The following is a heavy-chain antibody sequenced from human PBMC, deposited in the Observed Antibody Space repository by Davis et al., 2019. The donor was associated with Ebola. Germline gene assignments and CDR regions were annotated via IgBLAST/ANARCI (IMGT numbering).Heavy chain of an antibody. CDR1: GYTFTSYY. J-gene: IGHJ4*02. D-gene: IGHD6-13*01. CDR2: MNPNSGNT. Sequence: AASVKVSCKASGYTFTSYYMHWVRQAPGQGLEWMGWMNPNSGNTGYAQKFQGRVTMTRNTSISTAYMEVSSLRSEDTAVYFCARRHGKQALFYYWGQGTLVTVSS. CDR3: ARRHGKQALFYY. V-gene: IGHV1-8*02.